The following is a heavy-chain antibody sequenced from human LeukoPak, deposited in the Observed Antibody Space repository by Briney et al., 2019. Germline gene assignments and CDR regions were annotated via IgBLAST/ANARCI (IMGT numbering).Heavy chain of an antibody. CDR1: GGTFSSYA. D-gene: IGHD3-22*01. V-gene: IGHV1-69*01. CDR3: ARVSYDSSGYYHDPY. CDR2: IIPIFGTA. J-gene: IGHJ4*02. Sequence: SVKVSCKASGGTFSSYAISWVRQAPGQGLEWMGGIIPIFGTANYAQKFQGRVTITADESTSTAYMELSSLRSDDTAVYYCARVSYDSSGYYHDPYWGQGTLVIVSS.